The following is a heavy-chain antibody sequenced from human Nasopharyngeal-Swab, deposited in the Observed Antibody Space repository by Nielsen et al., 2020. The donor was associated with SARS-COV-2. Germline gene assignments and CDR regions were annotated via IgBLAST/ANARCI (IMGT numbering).Heavy chain of an antibody. V-gene: IGHV3-30-3*01. Sequence: VRQMPGKGLEWVAMISFGGDIYYNADSVKGRFIISRDNSQNTVYLQMNSLTLEDTAVYYCARDWGSSDWYNWFDPWGQGTLVTVSS. CDR3: ARDWGSSDWYNWFDP. J-gene: IGHJ5*02. CDR2: ISFGGDIY. D-gene: IGHD6-19*01.